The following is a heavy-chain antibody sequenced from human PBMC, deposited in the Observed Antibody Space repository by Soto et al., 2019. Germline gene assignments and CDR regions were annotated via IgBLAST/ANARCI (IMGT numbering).Heavy chain of an antibody. CDR1: GFTFSSFG. Sequence: QVQLVQSGGGVVQPGRSLRLSCAASGFTFSSFGIHWVRQAPGKGLEWVAVVSYDGSNKYYADSVNGRFTISRDNSKNTVYVQVNSLRVEDTAVYYCARDQGDYSVVSDGTEGTERAYFYYGMDVWGQGTTVTVSS. CDR2: VSYDGSNK. V-gene: IGHV3-30*03. J-gene: IGHJ6*02. D-gene: IGHD6-13*01. CDR3: ARDQGDYSVVSDGTEGTERAYFYYGMDV.